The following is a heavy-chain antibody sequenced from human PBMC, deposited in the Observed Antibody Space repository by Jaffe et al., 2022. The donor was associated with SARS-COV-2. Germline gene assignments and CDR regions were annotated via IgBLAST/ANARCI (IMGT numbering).Heavy chain of an antibody. J-gene: IGHJ4*02. V-gene: IGHV1-69*01. CDR2: IIPIFGTA. Sequence: QVQLVQSGAEVKKPGSSVKVSCKASGGTFSSYAISWVRQAPGQGLEWMGGIIPIFGTANYAQKFQGRVTITADESTSTAYMELSSLRSEDTAVYYCARPERVFWSYGPKMPYYFDYWGQGTLVTVSS. CDR3: ARPERVFWSYGPKMPYYFDY. CDR1: GGTFSSYA. D-gene: IGHD3-3*01.